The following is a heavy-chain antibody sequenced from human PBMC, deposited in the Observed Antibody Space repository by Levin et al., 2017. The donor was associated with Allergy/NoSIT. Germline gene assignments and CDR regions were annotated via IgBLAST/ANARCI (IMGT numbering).Heavy chain of an antibody. CDR2: IYTSGST. CDR1: GGSISSGSYY. D-gene: IGHD3-10*01. Sequence: PSETLSLTCTVSGGSISSGSYYWSWIRQPAGKGLEWIGRIYTSGSTNYNPSLKSRVTISVDTSKNQFSLKLSSVTAADTAVYYCARAEWFGDWFDYWGQGTLVTVSS. V-gene: IGHV4-61*02. J-gene: IGHJ4*02. CDR3: ARAEWFGDWFDY.